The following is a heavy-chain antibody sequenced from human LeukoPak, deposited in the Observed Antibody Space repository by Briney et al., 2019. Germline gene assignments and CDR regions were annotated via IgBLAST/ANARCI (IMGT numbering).Heavy chain of an antibody. V-gene: IGHV4-34*01. D-gene: IGHD6-19*01. CDR2: INHSGST. Sequence: SETLSLTCAVYGGSFSGYYWCWIRQPPGKGLEWIGEINHSGSTNYNPSLKSRVTISVDTSKNQFSLKLSSVTAADTAVYYCANKQWPYDAFDIWGQGTMVTVSS. CDR1: GGSFSGYY. J-gene: IGHJ3*02. CDR3: ANKQWPYDAFDI.